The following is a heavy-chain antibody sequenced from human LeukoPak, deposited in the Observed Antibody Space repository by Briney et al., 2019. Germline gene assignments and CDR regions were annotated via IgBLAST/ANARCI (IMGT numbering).Heavy chain of an antibody. V-gene: IGHV3-30-3*01. CDR1: GLTFANTW. D-gene: IGHD3-9*01. J-gene: IGHJ6*02. CDR2: ISYDGSNK. Sequence: GGSLRLSCTASGLTFANTWLSWVRQAPGKGLEWVAVISYDGSNKYYADSVEGRFTISRDNSKNTLYLQMNSLRAEDTAVYYCAREASYYDILTGYYKEEAYYYYGMDVWGQGTTVTVSS. CDR3: AREASYYDILTGYYKEEAYYYYGMDV.